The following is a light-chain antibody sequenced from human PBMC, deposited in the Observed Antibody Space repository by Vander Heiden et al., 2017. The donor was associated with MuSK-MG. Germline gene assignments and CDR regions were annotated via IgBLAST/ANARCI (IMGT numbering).Light chain of an antibody. CDR3: QQRNNWPLA. Sequence: EIVLPQSPATLSLSPGETASLSCRASQSVSSHLAWYQQKFGQAPRLLIYDASNRATGIPARFSGTGSGTDFTLTISGLEPEGFAVYYCQQRNNWPLAFGGGTKVEIK. CDR1: QSVSSH. V-gene: IGKV3-11*01. CDR2: DAS. J-gene: IGKJ4*01.